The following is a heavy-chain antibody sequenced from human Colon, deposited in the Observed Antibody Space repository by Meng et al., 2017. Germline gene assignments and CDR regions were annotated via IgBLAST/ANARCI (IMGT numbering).Heavy chain of an antibody. J-gene: IGHJ5*02. D-gene: IGHD5-12*01. CDR3: ARDSGYDKNWFDP. V-gene: IGHV4-61*01. CDR2: IYYSGST. Sequence: VHPQAPVPVQFRPPDPLSCSSTVSGGTVINNSSYWTWIRQPPGKGLEWFGFIYYSGSTNYNPSLKSRVTISVDTSKNQFSLKVSSVTAADTAVYYCARDSGYDKNWFDPWGQGTLVTVSS. CDR1: GGTVINNSSY.